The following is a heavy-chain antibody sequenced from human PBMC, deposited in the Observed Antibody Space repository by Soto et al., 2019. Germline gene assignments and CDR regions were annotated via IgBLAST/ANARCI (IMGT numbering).Heavy chain of an antibody. CDR1: VFTVSNNY. CDR2: LNGSGGST. CDR3: ARGFSAGKGSPPDY. J-gene: IGHJ4*02. V-gene: IGHV3-23*01. Sequence: GGSLRLSCAASVFTVSNNYMTWVRQAPGKGLEWVSGLNGSGGSTSSADSVKGRFAISRDNSKNTLYLQMNSLRDGDTAVYYCARGFSAGKGSPPDYWGQGTRVTVSS. D-gene: IGHD3-10*01.